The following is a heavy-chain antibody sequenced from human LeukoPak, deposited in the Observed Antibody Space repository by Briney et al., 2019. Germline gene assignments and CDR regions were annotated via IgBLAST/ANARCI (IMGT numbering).Heavy chain of an antibody. D-gene: IGHD6-13*01. J-gene: IGHJ4*02. CDR2: IYYSGST. CDR3: ARLCVAAAYHDY. Sequence: SETLSLTCTVSGGSISSSSYYWGWIRQPPGKGLEWIGSIYYSGSTYYNPSLKSRVTISVDTSKNQFSLKLSSVTAADTVVYYCARLCVAAAYHDYWGQGTLVTVSS. CDR1: GGSISSSSYY. V-gene: IGHV4-39*01.